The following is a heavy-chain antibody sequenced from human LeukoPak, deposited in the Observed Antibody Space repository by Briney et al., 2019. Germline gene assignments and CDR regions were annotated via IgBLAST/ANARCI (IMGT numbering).Heavy chain of an antibody. J-gene: IGHJ5*02. CDR3: ARGGYYDSSSYPNWFDP. D-gene: IGHD3-22*01. CDR1: GDSISSGGYW. V-gene: IGHV4-31*11. Sequence: TSETLSLTCAVSGDSISSGGYWWSWIRQHPGKGPEWIGYISYGGNTYYNPSLKSRVAISADTPKNQFSLKLSSVTAADTAVYYCARGGYYDSSSYPNWFDPWGQGTLVTVSS. CDR2: ISYGGNT.